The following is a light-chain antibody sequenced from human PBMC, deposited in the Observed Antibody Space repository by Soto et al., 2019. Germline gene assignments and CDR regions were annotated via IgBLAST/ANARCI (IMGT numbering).Light chain of an antibody. CDR1: TSSIGAGHD. CDR2: LVS. J-gene: IGKJ5*01. V-gene: IGKV2-28*01. CDR3: MQALQTPLT. Sequence: VLTQPTSVSGSPGQRVTISCTWITSSIGAGHDVHWYQQLPGTAPKLLIYLVSNRASGVPDRFSGGGSGTDFTLKISRVEAEDVGLYYCMQALQTPLTFGQGTRLEIK.